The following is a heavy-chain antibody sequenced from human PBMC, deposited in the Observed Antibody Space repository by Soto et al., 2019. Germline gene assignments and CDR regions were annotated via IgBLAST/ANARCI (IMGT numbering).Heavy chain of an antibody. D-gene: IGHD1-7*01. V-gene: IGHV5-51*01. CDR3: AGTTSHYWYYMDV. J-gene: IGHJ6*03. CDR2: IYPGDSDT. Sequence: GESLKISCKGSGYSFTSYWIGWVRQMPGKGLEWMGIIYPGDSDTRYSPSFQGQATISADTSKNQFSLQLTSVTPEDTAVYYCAGTTSHYWYYMDVWGKGTTVTVSS. CDR1: GYSFTSYW.